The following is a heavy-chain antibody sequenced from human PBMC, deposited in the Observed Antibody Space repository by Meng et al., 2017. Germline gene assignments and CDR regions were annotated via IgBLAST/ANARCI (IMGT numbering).Heavy chain of an antibody. D-gene: IGHD3-22*01. V-gene: IGHV4-39*07. CDR1: GCSISSSSYY. CDR3: ARADYDISPDY. CDR2: IYYSGST. Sequence: GSLRLSCTVSGCSISSSSYYWGWIRQPPGKGLEWIGSIYYSGSTYYNPSLKSRVTISVNTSKNQFSLKLSSGTAADTAVYYCARADYDISPDYWGQGTLVTVSS. J-gene: IGHJ4*02.